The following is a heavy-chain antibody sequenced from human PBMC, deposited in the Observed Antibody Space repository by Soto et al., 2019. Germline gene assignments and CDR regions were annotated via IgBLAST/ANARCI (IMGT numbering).Heavy chain of an antibody. CDR1: GYTFTSYD. Sequence: QVQLVQSGAEVKKPGASVKVSCKASGYTFTSYDINWVRQATGQGLEWMGWMNPNSGNTGYAQKFQGKVTLTRNTSISTAYMELTSLRSEDTAVYYCEREKTSYGMDVWGQGTTVTVSS. V-gene: IGHV1-8*01. CDR2: MNPNSGNT. J-gene: IGHJ6*02. CDR3: EREKTSYGMDV.